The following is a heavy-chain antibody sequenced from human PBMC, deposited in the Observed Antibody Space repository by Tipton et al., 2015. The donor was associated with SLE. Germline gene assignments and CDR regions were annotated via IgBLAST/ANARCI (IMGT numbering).Heavy chain of an antibody. J-gene: IGHJ5*02. CDR2: VYSSGST. CDR3: GKDAHYNWLISGNWFDP. D-gene: IGHD3-9*01. CDR1: GGSIRTNY. Sequence: TLSLTCIVSGGSIRTNYWSWIRQPAGKGLEWIGRVYSSGSTDYNPSLESRVTMSIDTSKNEFSLKLRSVTAADTAIYYCGKDAHYNWLISGNWFDPWGQGSLVTVSS. V-gene: IGHV4-4*07.